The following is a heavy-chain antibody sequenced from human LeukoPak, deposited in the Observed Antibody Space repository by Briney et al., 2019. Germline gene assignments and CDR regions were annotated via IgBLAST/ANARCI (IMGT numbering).Heavy chain of an antibody. Sequence: ASVKVSCKASGGTFTSYAISWVRQAPGQGLEWMGGIIPNSGNTGYAQKFQGRVTITRDSSTATVFMELSSLRAEDTAMYYCARGRLNGNVDFWGQGTLVTVSS. CDR1: GGTFTSYA. CDR2: IIPNSGNT. V-gene: IGHV1-8*03. J-gene: IGHJ4*02. D-gene: IGHD1-20*01. CDR3: ARGRLNGNVDF.